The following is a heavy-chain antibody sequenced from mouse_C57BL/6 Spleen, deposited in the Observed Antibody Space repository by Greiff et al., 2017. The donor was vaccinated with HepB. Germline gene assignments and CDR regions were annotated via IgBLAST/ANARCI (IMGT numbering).Heavy chain of an antibody. CDR2: INPNYGTT. CDR1: GYSFTDYN. Sequence: VHVKQSGPELVKPGASVKISCKASGYSFTDYNMNWVKQSNGKSLEWIGVINPNYGTTSYNQKFKGKATLTVDQSSSTAYMQLNSLTSEDSAVYYCASWLLRGAMDYWGQGTSVTVSS. D-gene: IGHD2-3*01. V-gene: IGHV1-39*01. CDR3: ASWLLRGAMDY. J-gene: IGHJ4*01.